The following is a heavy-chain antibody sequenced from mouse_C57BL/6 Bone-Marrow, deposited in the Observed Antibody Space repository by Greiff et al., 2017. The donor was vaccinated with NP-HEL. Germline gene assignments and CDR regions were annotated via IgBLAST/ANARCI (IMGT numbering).Heavy chain of an antibody. CDR3: ARKHYGNMDY. J-gene: IGHJ4*01. CDR2: IYPGSGST. Sequence: QVQLQQPGAELVKPGASVKMSCKASGYTFTSYWITWVKQRPGQGLEWIGDIYPGSGSTNYNEKFKSKATLTVDTSSSTAYMQLSNLTSEDAAVYYCARKHYGNMDYWGQGTSVTVSS. CDR1: GYTFTSYW. D-gene: IGHD1-1*01. V-gene: IGHV1-55*01.